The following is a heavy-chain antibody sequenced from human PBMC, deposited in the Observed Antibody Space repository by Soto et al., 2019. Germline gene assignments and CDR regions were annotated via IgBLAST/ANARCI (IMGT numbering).Heavy chain of an antibody. CDR3: AKDTYYYDRSGYYTYDY. V-gene: IGHV3-30*18. CDR1: GFTFSSYG. D-gene: IGHD3-22*01. Sequence: GGSLRLSCAASGFTFSSYGVHWVRQAPGKGLEWVAVISYDGSNKHYADTVKGRFTISRDNSKNTLDLQMNSLRAEDTAVYYCAKDTYYYDRSGYYTYDYWGQGTQVTVSS. J-gene: IGHJ4*02. CDR2: ISYDGSNK.